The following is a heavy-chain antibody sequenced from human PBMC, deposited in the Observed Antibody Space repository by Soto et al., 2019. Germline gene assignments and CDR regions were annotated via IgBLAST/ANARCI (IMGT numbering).Heavy chain of an antibody. V-gene: IGHV3-33*01. Sequence: QVQLVESGGGVVQPGRSLRLSCAASGFTFSSYGMHWVRQAPGKGLEWLSVIWYDGSNKDYADSVKGRFTISRDNSKNTLYLQMNSLRAEDTAVYYCARDGYCSGGSCYSVPVFDYWGQGTLVTVSS. CDR3: ARDGYCSGGSCYSVPVFDY. J-gene: IGHJ4*02. CDR1: GFTFSSYG. D-gene: IGHD2-15*01. CDR2: IWYDGSNK.